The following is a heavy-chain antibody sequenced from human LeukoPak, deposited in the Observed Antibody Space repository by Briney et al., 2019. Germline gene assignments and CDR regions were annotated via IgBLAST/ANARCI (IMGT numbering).Heavy chain of an antibody. V-gene: IGHV4-38-2*02. CDR3: ARDLGITMVRGAFDY. CDR2: IYHSGST. D-gene: IGHD3-10*01. J-gene: IGHJ4*02. Sequence: SQTLSLTCTVSGGSISSGYYWGWIRQPPGKGLEWIGSIYHSGSTYYNPSLKSRVTISVDTSKNQFSLKLSSVTAADTAVYYCARDLGITMVRGAFDYWGQGTLVTVSS. CDR1: GGSISSGYY.